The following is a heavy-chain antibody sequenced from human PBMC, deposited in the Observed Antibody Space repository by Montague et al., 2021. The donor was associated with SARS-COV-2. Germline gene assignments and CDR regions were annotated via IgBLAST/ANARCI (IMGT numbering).Heavy chain of an antibody. J-gene: IGHJ4*02. CDR1: GFTFSSYS. CDR2: ISSSRYI. CDR3: ARDFGYYYGSGSYPTFDY. V-gene: IGHV3-21*01. Sequence: SLRLSCAASGFTFSSYSMNWVRQAPGKGLEWVSSISSSRYIYYADSVKGRFTISRDNAKNSLYLQMNSLRAEDTAVYYCARDFGYYYGSGSYPTFDYWGQGTLVTVSS. D-gene: IGHD3-10*01.